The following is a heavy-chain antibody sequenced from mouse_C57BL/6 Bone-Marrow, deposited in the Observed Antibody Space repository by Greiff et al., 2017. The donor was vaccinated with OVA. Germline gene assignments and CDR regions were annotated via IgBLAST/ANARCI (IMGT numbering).Heavy chain of an antibody. CDR2: IYPGSGNT. D-gene: IGHD1-1*01. CDR1: GYTFTDYY. J-gene: IGHJ4*01. V-gene: IGHV1-76*01. CDR3: ARVHYYGSKDYYAMDY. Sequence: QVQLQQSGAELVRPGASVKLSCKASGYTFTDYYINWVKQRPGQGLEWIARIYPGSGNTYYNEKFKGKATLTAEKSSSTAYMQLSSLTSEDSAVYFCARVHYYGSKDYYAMDYWGQGTSVTVSS.